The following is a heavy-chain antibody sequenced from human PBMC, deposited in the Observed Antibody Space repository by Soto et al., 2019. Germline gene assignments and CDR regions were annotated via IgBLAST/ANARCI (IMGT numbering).Heavy chain of an antibody. V-gene: IGHV4-34*01. CDR1: GGSFSGYY. J-gene: IGHJ4*02. Sequence: SETLSLTCAVYGGSFSGYYWSWIRQPPGKGLEWIGEINHSGSTNYNPSLKSRVTISVDTSKNQFSLKLSSVTAADTAVYYCARGRRGFYDYVWGSYPSGYYFDYWGQGTLVTVSS. CDR2: INHSGST. D-gene: IGHD3-16*02. CDR3: ARGRRGFYDYVWGSYPSGYYFDY.